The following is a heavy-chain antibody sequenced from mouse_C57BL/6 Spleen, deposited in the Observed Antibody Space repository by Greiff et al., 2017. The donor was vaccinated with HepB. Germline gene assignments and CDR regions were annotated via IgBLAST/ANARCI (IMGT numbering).Heavy chain of an antibody. V-gene: IGHV5-9-1*02. CDR1: GFTFSSYA. J-gene: IGHJ4*01. CDR2: ISSGGDYI. CDR3: TRGGDFYYAMDY. Sequence: EVHLVESGAGLVKPGGSLKLSCAASGFTFSSYAMSWVRQTPEKRLEWVAYISSGGDYIYYADTVKGRFTISRDNARNTLYLQMSSLKSEDTAMYYCTRGGDFYYAMDYWGQGTSVTVSS. D-gene: IGHD2-13*01.